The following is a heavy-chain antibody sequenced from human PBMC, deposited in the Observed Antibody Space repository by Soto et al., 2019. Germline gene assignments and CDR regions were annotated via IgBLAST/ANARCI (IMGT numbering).Heavy chain of an antibody. CDR2: IKQDGTEK. V-gene: IGHV3-7*01. CDR3: ASAHR. J-gene: IGHJ1*01. CDR1: GFIFSNYW. Sequence: DVQLVESGGGLVQPGESLRLSCAASGFIFSNYWMSWVRQAPGKGPEWVANIKQDGTEKFYVDSVKGRFTVSRDNAKNSLFLQMNSVRPEHTAIYYCASAHRWGRGTLVTVSS.